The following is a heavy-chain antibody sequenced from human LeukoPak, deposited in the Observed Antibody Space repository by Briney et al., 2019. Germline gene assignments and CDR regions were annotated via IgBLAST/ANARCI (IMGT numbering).Heavy chain of an antibody. J-gene: IGHJ4*02. V-gene: IGHV3-74*03. CDR3: ARGAARCSGGHCYPH. CDR2: INSEGNST. CDR1: RFSLSQCW. Sequence: GGAVTLSCAASRFSLSQCWMHWVRQAPRKGLVGVARINSEGNSTTSAASVKGRFPISRDNAKNALYLQANSLRAEDTGVYHCARGAARCSGGHCYPHWGRGTLGTVSS. D-gene: IGHD2-15*01.